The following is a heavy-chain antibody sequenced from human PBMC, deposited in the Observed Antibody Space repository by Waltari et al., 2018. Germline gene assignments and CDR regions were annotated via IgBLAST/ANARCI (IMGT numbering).Heavy chain of an antibody. CDR2: INAGNGNT. CDR3: ASPRYYDFWSGSYGMDV. J-gene: IGHJ6*02. Sequence: QVQLVQSGAEVKKPGASVKVSCKASGYTFTSYAMHWVRQAPGQRLEWMGWINAGNGNTKYSQKCQVRVTMTKDTSASTAYMELSSLRSEDTAVYYCASPRYYDFWSGSYGMDVWGQGTTVTVSS. CDR1: GYTFTSYA. V-gene: IGHV1-3*01. D-gene: IGHD3-3*01.